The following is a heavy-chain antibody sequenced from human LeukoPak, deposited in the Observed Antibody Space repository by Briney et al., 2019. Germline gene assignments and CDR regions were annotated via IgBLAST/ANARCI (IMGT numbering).Heavy chain of an antibody. CDR2: IIPIFGTA. CDR3: VIRGDYYDSSGNWFDP. CDR1: GGTFSSYA. D-gene: IGHD3-22*01. V-gene: IGHV1-69*05. Sequence: GASVKVSCKASGGTFSSYAISWVRQAPGQGLEWIGGIIPIFGTANYAQKFQGRVTITTDESTSTAYMELSSLRSEDTAVYYCVIRGDYYDSSGNWFDPWGQGTLVTVSS. J-gene: IGHJ5*02.